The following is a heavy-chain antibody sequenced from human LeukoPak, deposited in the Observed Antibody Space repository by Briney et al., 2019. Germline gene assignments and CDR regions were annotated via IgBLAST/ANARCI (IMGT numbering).Heavy chain of an antibody. J-gene: IGHJ4*02. Sequence: GGSLRLSCAASGFTFSDYYMSWIRQAPGKGLEWVSYISSGGSTIYYADSVKGRFTISRDNAKNSLYLQMISLRAEDTAVYYCARDLEDYYASGTYYAVDYWGQGSLVTVSS. D-gene: IGHD3-10*01. CDR1: GFTFSDYY. CDR2: ISSGGSTI. CDR3: ARDLEDYYASGTYYAVDY. V-gene: IGHV3-11*01.